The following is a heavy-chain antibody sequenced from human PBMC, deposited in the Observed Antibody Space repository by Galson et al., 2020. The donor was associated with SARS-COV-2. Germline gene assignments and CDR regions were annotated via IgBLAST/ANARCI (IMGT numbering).Heavy chain of an antibody. Sequence: ASVKVSCKVSGYTLTELSMHWVRQAPGKGLERMGGFDPEDGETIYAQKFQGRVTMTEDTSTDTAYMELSSLRSEDTAVYYCATGPGDYSSWFDPWGQGTLVTVSS. D-gene: IGHD4-17*01. CDR2: FDPEDGET. J-gene: IGHJ5*02. CDR3: ATGPGDYSSWFDP. CDR1: GYTLTELS. V-gene: IGHV1-24*01.